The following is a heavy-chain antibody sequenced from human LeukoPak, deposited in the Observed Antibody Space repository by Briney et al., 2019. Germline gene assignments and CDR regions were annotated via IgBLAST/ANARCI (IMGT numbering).Heavy chain of an antibody. D-gene: IGHD3-10*01. Sequence: SETLSLTCAVYGGSFSGYYWSWIRQPPGKGLEWIGYMYYSGSTNYNPSLKSRVTISVDTSKNQFSLKLSSVTAADTAVYYCARGYGRYYYGSGSNYYYYYYMDVWGKGTTVTISS. V-gene: IGHV4-59*01. CDR1: GGSFSGYY. J-gene: IGHJ6*03. CDR3: ARGYGRYYYGSGSNYYYYYYMDV. CDR2: MYYSGST.